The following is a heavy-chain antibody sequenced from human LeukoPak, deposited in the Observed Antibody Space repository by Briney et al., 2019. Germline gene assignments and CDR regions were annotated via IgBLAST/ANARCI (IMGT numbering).Heavy chain of an antibody. CDR1: GFTFSSYW. V-gene: IGHV3-7*01. CDR3: ARTTDIPYYYYGMDV. CDR2: IKQDGSEK. J-gene: IGHJ6*02. D-gene: IGHD3-9*01. Sequence: PGGSLRLSCAASGFTFSSYWMNWVRQAPGKGLEWVANIKQDGSEKYYVDSVKGRFTISRDNAKNSLYLQMNSLRAEDTAVYYCARTTDIPYYYYGMDVWGQGTTVTVSS.